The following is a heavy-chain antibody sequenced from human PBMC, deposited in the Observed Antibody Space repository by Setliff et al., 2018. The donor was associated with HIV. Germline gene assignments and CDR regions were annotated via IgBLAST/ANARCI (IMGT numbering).Heavy chain of an antibody. CDR2: INPNSGGT. Sequence: GASVKVSCKASRYTFTSYGISWVRQAPGQGLEWMGRINPNSGGTNYAQKFKGRVTMTRDTSMNTAYMELSRLRSEETAVFYCARDGGDGSGYYYADYWGQGTLVTVSS. CDR1: RYTFTSYG. J-gene: IGHJ4*02. D-gene: IGHD3-22*01. CDR3: ARDGGDGSGYYYADY. V-gene: IGHV1-2*06.